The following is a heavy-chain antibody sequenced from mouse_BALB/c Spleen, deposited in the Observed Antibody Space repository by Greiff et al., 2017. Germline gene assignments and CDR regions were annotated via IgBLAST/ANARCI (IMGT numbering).Heavy chain of an antibody. CDR2: IRNKANGYTT. D-gene: IGHD1-1*02. CDR3: ARDGGGNYYAMDY. J-gene: IGHJ4*01. V-gene: IGHV7-3*02. Sequence: EVMLVESGGGLVQPGGSLRLSCATSGFTFTDYYMSWVRQPPGKALEWLGFIRNKANGYTTEYSASVKGRFTISRDNSQSILYLQMNTLRAEDSATYYCARDGGGNYYAMDYWGQGTSVTVSS. CDR1: GFTFTDYY.